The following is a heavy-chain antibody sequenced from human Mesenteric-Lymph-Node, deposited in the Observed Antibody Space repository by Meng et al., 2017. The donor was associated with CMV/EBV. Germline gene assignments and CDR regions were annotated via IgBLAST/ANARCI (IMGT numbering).Heavy chain of an antibody. CDR1: GFTVSRNY. V-gene: IGHV3-74*01. D-gene: IGHD3-22*01. CDR2: INSDGSST. Sequence: GESLKISCAASGFTVSRNYMSWVRQAPGKGLVWVSRINSDGSSTSYADSVKGRFTISRDNAKNTLYLQMNSLRAEDTAVYYCASTGGYSIAEYFQHWGQGTLVTVSS. CDR3: ASTGGYSIAEYFQH. J-gene: IGHJ1*01.